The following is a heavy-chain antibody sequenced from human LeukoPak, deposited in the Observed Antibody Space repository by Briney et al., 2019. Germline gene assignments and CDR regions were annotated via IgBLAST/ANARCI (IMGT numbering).Heavy chain of an antibody. CDR1: GFTFSRYG. CDR3: ARENDEQQLAFPLDG. D-gene: IGHD6-13*01. V-gene: IGHV3-33*01. CDR2: ILLDGSKE. Sequence: PGGSLRLSCVASGFTFSRYGMHWVRQAPGKGLEWVAVILLDGSKEFYTDSVKGRFTISRDNSKNMLYLQMNSLRAEDTAVYYCARENDEQQLAFPLDGWGQGTLVTVSS. J-gene: IGHJ4*02.